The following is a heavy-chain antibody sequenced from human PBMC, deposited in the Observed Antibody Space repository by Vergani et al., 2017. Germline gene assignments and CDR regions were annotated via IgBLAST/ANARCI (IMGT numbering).Heavy chain of an antibody. Sequence: EVQLVESGGGLVKPGGSLRLSCAASGFTFSSYSMNWVRQAPGKGLEWVSSISSSSSYIYYADSVKGRFTISRDNAKNSLYLQMNSLRAEDTAVYYCAXGPLGATYSFYYYYGMDVWGQGTTVTVSS. D-gene: IGHD2-15*01. J-gene: IGHJ6*02. CDR3: AXGPLGATYSFYYYYGMDV. CDR1: GFTFSSYS. CDR2: ISSSSSYI. V-gene: IGHV3-21*01.